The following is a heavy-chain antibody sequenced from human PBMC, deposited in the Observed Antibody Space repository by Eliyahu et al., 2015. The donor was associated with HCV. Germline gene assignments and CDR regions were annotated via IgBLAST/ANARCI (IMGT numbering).Heavy chain of an antibody. CDR1: GGSIXTYY. Sequence: QVQLQESGPGLVKPSETLSLTCXVSGGSIXTYYWSWIRQPPGKGLEWIGYIHYSGSTNYNPSLKSRVTISLDTSKNQFSLKLTSVTAADTAMYYCASGGGGIAVTGTGGWFDPWGQGTLATVSS. CDR3: ASGGGGIAVTGTGGWFDP. D-gene: IGHD6-19*01. CDR2: IHYSGST. V-gene: IGHV4-59*01. J-gene: IGHJ5*02.